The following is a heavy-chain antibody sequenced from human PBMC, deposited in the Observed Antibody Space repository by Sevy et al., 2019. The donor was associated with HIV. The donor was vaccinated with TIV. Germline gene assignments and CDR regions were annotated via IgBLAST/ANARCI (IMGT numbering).Heavy chain of an antibody. CDR2: ISGSGGST. D-gene: IGHD2-2*01. J-gene: IGHJ6*02. CDR3: AKGDSTFYGMDV. CDR1: GFTFSTYT. Sequence: GESLKISCAASGFTFSTYTMNWVHQAPGKGLEWVSAISGSGGSTYYADSVKGRFTISRDKSKNTLYLQMNSLRAEDTAVYYCAKGDSTFYGMDVWGQGTTVTVSS. V-gene: IGHV3-23*01.